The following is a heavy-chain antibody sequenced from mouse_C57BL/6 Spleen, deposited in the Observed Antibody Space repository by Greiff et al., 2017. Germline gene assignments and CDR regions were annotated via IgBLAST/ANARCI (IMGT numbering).Heavy chain of an antibody. CDR1: GYTFTNYW. D-gene: IGHD2-5*01. CDR3: ARDAYYSNYPMDY. Sequence: VQLQQPGAELVMPGASVKLSCKASGYTFTNYWMHWVKQRPGQGLEWIGEIDPSDSYTNYNQQFKGKSTLTVDKSSSTSYMQLSSLTSEDSAVYYCARDAYYSNYPMDYWGQGTSVTVSA. CDR2: IDPSDSYT. J-gene: IGHJ4*01. V-gene: IGHV1-69*01.